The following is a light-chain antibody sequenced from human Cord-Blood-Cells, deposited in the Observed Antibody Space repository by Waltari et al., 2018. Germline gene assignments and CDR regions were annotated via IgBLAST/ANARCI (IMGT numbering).Light chain of an antibody. J-gene: IGKJ4*01. V-gene: IGKV4-1*01. Sequence: DIVMTQSPDSLAVSLGERATINCKSSQSVLYSSNNKNYLAWYQQKPGQPPKLLIYWASTRESGVPDRFSCSGSGTDFTLTISSLQAEDGAVYYCQQYYSTPPTFGGGTKVEIK. CDR2: WAS. CDR1: QSVLYSSNNKNY. CDR3: QQYYSTPPT.